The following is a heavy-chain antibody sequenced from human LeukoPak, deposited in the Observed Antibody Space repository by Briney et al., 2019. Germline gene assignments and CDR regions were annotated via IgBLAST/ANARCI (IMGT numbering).Heavy chain of an antibody. CDR2: VSSNGGST. Sequence: GGSLRLSCAASGFTFMNYGRHWVRQAPGKGLEYVSAVSSNGGSTYYANSVKGRFSISRDNSKNTLYLQMGSLRAEDMAVYYCARSLPGTSAFYCWGQGALGTVSS. CDR1: GFTFMNYG. V-gene: IGHV3-64*01. J-gene: IGHJ4*03. CDR3: ARSLPGTSAFYC. D-gene: IGHD1-26*01.